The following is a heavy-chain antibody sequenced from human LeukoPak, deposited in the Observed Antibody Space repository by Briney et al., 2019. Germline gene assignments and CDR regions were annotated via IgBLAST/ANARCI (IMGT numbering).Heavy chain of an antibody. CDR3: AKRSSSGYSNYFDY. V-gene: IGHV3-23*01. Sequence: GGSLRLSCGASEFTFSSSAMSCVRQAPGKGLECVSAISGCGATTYSAASVKDRFTISVDNSKNPLYLQMNSLRAEDTALYYCAKRSSSGYSNYFDYWGQGTLVTVSS. J-gene: IGHJ4*02. CDR2: ISGCGATT. D-gene: IGHD3-22*01. CDR1: EFTFSSSA.